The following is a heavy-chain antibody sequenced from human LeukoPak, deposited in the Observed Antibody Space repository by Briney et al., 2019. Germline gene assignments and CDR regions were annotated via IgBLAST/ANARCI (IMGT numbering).Heavy chain of an antibody. Sequence: GGSLRLPCAASGFTFSSYSMNWVRQAPGKGLEWVSSINSSSTYIYYADSVKGRFTISRDNAKSSLYLQMNSLRAGDTAVYYCARDDISWNFDYWGQGTLVTVPS. CDR3: ARDDISWNFDY. D-gene: IGHD6-13*01. V-gene: IGHV3-21*01. J-gene: IGHJ4*02. CDR2: INSSSTYI. CDR1: GFTFSSYS.